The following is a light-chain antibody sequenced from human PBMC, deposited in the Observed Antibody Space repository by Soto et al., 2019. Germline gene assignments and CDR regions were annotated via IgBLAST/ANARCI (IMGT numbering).Light chain of an antibody. CDR3: QQYGTSRA. CDR1: QSVSSND. CDR2: GAF. J-gene: IGKJ1*01. V-gene: IGKV3-20*01. Sequence: EIVLTQSPGTLSLSPGERATLSCRASQSVSSNDLAWYQQKPGQAPRLLIFGAFSRATGIPDRFSGSGSGTDFTLTISRLEPEDFAVYYCQQYGTSRAFGQGTKVEVK.